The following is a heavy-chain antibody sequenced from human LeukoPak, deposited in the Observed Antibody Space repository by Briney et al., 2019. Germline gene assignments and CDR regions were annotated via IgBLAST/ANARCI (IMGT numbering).Heavy chain of an antibody. CDR3: AKEEQWLVLSGDDAFDI. V-gene: IGHV3-30*18. Sequence: GGSLRLSCAASGFTFSSYGMHWVRQAPGKGLEWVAVISYDGSSKYYADSVKGRFTISRDNSKNTLYLQMNSLRAEDTAVYYCAKEEQWLVLSGDDAFDIWGQGTMVTVSS. CDR1: GFTFSSYG. CDR2: ISYDGSSK. D-gene: IGHD6-19*01. J-gene: IGHJ3*02.